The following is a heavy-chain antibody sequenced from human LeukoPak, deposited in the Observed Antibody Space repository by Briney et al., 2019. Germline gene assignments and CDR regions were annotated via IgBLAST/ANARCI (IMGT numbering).Heavy chain of an antibody. Sequence: SETLSLTCTVSGGSISSSSYYWGWIRQPPGKGLEWIGSIYYSGSTYYNPSLKSRVTISVDTSKNPFSLKLSSVTAADTAVYYCARQYSSSDDAFDIWGQGTMVTVSS. V-gene: IGHV4-39*01. J-gene: IGHJ3*02. CDR2: IYYSGST. CDR1: GGSISSSSYY. D-gene: IGHD6-13*01. CDR3: ARQYSSSDDAFDI.